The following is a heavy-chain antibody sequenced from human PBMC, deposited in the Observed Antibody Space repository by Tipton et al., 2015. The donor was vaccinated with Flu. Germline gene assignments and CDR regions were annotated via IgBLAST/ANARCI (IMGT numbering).Heavy chain of an antibody. CDR2: ISGSGGST. CDR3: AKDGPYYDFWSGYYCSFDY. V-gene: IGHV3-23*01. Sequence: SLRLSCAASGFTFSSYAMSWVRQAPGKGLEWVSAISGSGGSTYYADSVKGRFTISRDNSKNTLYLQMNSLRAEDAAVYYCAKDGPYYDFWSGYYCSFDYWGQGTLVTVSS. J-gene: IGHJ4*02. CDR1: GFTFSSYA. D-gene: IGHD3-3*01.